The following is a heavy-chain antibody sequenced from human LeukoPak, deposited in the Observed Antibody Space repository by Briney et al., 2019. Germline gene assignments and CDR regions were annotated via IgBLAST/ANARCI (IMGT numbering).Heavy chain of an antibody. J-gene: IGHJ3*02. CDR3: AKGKPPMATILPNAFDI. CDR2: ISYDGSNK. V-gene: IGHV3-30*18. D-gene: IGHD5-24*01. CDR1: GFTFSSYW. Sequence: GGSLRLSCAASGFTFSSYWMHWVRQAPGKGLEWVAVISYDGSNKYYADSVKGRFTISRDNSKNTLYLQMNSLRAEDTAVYYCAKGKPPMATILPNAFDIWGQGTMVTVSS.